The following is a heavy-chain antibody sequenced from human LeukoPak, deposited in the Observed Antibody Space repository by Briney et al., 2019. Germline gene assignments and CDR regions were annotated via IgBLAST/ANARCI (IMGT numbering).Heavy chain of an antibody. CDR1: GYDFSRYG. CDR2: ISVSTGNT. Sequence: GSSVKISCKASGYDFSRYGIRWVRQGPGQGLEFMGWISVSTGNTKYAQNLQGTVTMTTDTSTDTAYMELRSLSSDDTALYFCVREVGSTRVEFALWGQGTLVTVSS. J-gene: IGHJ4*02. D-gene: IGHD1-26*01. CDR3: VREVGSTRVEFAL. V-gene: IGHV1-18*01.